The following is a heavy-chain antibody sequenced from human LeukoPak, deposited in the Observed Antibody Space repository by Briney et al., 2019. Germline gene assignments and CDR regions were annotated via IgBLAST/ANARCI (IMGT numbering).Heavy chain of an antibody. CDR1: GFTFSSYA. J-gene: IGHJ5*02. D-gene: IGHD5-18*01. Sequence: PGGSLRLSCAASGFTFSSYAMSWVRQARGKGLEWVSAISGSGGSTYYADSVKGRFTISRDNSKNTLYLQMNSLRAEDTAVYYCAKEYSAPRVHWLDPWGRGTLVTVSS. CDR2: ISGSGGST. CDR3: AKEYSAPRVHWLDP. V-gene: IGHV3-23*01.